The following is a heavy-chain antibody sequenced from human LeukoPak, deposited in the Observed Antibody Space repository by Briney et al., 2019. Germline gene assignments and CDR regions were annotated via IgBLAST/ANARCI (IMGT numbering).Heavy chain of an antibody. Sequence: PGGSLRLSCAASGFTFSSYAMHWVRQAPGKGLEWVAVISYDGSNKYYADSVKGRFTISRDNSKNTLYLQINSLRAEDTAVYYCARDTVGQWLVSYYFDYWGQGTLVTVSS. CDR1: GFTFSSYA. J-gene: IGHJ4*02. CDR3: ARDTVGQWLVSYYFDY. V-gene: IGHV3-30-3*01. CDR2: ISYDGSNK. D-gene: IGHD6-19*01.